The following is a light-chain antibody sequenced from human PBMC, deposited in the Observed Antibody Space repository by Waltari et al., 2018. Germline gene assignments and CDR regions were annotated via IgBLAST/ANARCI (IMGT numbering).Light chain of an antibody. CDR3: AAWDDSLGGPYVV. Sequence: QSVLTQPPSASGTPGQRVTISCSGSSSNIGGNTGNWYQHLQGTAPKLLIYSNNRRPSGVPYRFPGSKSGTSASLAISGLQSEDEADYYCAAWDDSLGGPYVVFGGGTKLTVL. V-gene: IGLV1-44*01. J-gene: IGLJ2*01. CDR1: SSNIGGNT. CDR2: SNN.